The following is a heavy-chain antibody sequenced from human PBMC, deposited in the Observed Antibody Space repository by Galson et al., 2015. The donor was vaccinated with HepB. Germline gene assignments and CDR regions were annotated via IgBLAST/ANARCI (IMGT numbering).Heavy chain of an antibody. CDR3: TSTTLWSGIYYYYMDV. CDR2: IKRKTDGGTT. Sequence: SLRLSCAASGFTFSDAWMSWVRQAPGKGLEWVGRIKRKTDGGTTDYATPVKGRFTISRDDSRNMVYLQMNSLRKEDTAVYYCTSTTLWSGIYYYYMDVWGEGTTVTVSS. D-gene: IGHD3-3*01. V-gene: IGHV3-15*01. J-gene: IGHJ6*03. CDR1: GFTFSDAW.